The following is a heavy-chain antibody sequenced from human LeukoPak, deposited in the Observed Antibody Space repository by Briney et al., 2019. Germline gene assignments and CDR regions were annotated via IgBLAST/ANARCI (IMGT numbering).Heavy chain of an antibody. CDR2: VTWNSGSI. V-gene: IGHV3-9*01. CDR3: VKDSWELDGFDI. CDR1: GFRFDDYG. J-gene: IGHJ3*02. D-gene: IGHD1-26*01. Sequence: PGGSLRLSYEASGFRFDDYGMHWVRQGPGKGLEWVAGVTWNSGSIGHADSVKGRFTISRDNAKNSLYLQMNSLSAEDTALYYCVKDSWELDGFDIWGQGTMVTVSS.